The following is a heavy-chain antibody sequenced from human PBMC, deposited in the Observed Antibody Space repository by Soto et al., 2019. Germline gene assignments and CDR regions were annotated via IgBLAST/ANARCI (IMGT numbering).Heavy chain of an antibody. CDR1: GFTFSDYY. J-gene: IGHJ6*02. CDR2: ISSSGSTI. CDR3: ARDRSSGYDQPYYYYYGMDV. V-gene: IGHV3-11*01. D-gene: IGHD5-12*01. Sequence: GGSLRLSCAASGFTFSDYYMSWIRQAPGKGLEWVSYISSSGSTIYYADSVKGRFTISRDNAKNSLYLQMNSLRAEDTAVYHCARDRSSGYDQPYYYYYGMDVWGQGTTVTVSS.